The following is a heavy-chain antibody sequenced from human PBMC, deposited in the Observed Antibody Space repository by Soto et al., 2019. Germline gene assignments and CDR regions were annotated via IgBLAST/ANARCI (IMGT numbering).Heavy chain of an antibody. V-gene: IGHV4-39*01. CDR3: ANTYYDILTGYHDAFDI. D-gene: IGHD3-9*01. J-gene: IGHJ3*02. CDR2: MYYRGSP. Sequence: PSETLSLTCSASGGSISSSNFYWGWIRQPPGKGLEWIGSMYYRGSPYYNPSLKSRVTISVDTSKNQFSLKLNSVTAADTAVYYFANTYYDILTGYHDAFDIWGQGTMVTVSS. CDR1: GGSISSSNFY.